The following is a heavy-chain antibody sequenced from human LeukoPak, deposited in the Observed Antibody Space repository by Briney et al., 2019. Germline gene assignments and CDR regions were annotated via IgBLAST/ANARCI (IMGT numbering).Heavy chain of an antibody. CDR2: IIPILGIA. Sequence: SVKVSCKASGGTFSSYAISWVRQAPGQGLEWMGRIIPILGIANYAQKFQGRVTITADKSTSTAYMELSSLRSEDTAVYYCASPHYGSGSYYTYYFDYWGQGTLVTVSS. CDR3: ASPHYGSGSYYTYYFDY. CDR1: GGTFSSYA. J-gene: IGHJ4*02. V-gene: IGHV1-69*04. D-gene: IGHD3-10*01.